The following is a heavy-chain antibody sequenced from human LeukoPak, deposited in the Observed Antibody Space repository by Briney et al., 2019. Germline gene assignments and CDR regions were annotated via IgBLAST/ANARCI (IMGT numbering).Heavy chain of an antibody. CDR1: GFTFSSYW. J-gene: IGHJ4*02. Sequence: GGSLRLSCAVSGFTFSSYWMHWVRQTPGKGLVWVSRLNSDGSRTSYADSVEGRFTISRDNAKNTLYLQMNSLRAEDTAVYYCARGRNTTPDFDYWGQGTLVTVSS. V-gene: IGHV3-74*01. CDR3: ARGRNTTPDFDY. CDR2: LNSDGSRT. D-gene: IGHD1-1*01.